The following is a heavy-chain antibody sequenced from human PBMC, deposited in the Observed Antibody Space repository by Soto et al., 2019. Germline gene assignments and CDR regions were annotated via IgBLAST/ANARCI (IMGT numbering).Heavy chain of an antibody. CDR1: XFTFSSYA. D-gene: IGHD3-22*01. CDR2: ISYDGSNK. Sequence: PGGSLRLSCAASXFTFSSYAMHWVRQAPGKGLEWVAVISYDGSNKYYADSVKGRFTISRDNSKNTLYLQMNSLRAEDTAVYYCARDNPGIVVVITPAGAFDIWGQGTMVTVSS. V-gene: IGHV3-30-3*01. J-gene: IGHJ3*02. CDR3: ARDNPGIVVVITPAGAFDI.